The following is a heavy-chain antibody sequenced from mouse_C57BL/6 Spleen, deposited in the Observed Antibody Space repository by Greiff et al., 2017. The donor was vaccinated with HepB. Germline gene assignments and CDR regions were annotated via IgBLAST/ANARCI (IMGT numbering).Heavy chain of an antibody. J-gene: IGHJ2*01. D-gene: IGHD1-1*01. Sequence: VQLQQSGPELVKPGASVKISCKASGYAFSSSWMNWVKQRPGKGLEWIGRIYPGDGDTNYNGKFKGKATLTADKSASTAYMLLSSLTSEDSAVYFCARDDYGSSYDYWGQGTTLTVSS. CDR3: ARDDYGSSYDY. CDR1: GYAFSSSW. V-gene: IGHV1-82*01. CDR2: IYPGDGDT.